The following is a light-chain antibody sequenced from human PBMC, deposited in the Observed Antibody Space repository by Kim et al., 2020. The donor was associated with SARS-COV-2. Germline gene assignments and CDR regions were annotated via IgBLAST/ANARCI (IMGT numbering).Light chain of an antibody. CDR3: LQYNNWPPWT. CDR1: QNIRSN. CDR2: GAS. V-gene: IGKV3-15*01. J-gene: IGKJ1*01. Sequence: EIVMTQSPATLSVSPGERATLSCRASQNIRSNLAWYQQIPGQAPRLLIHGASNRATGIPARFSGSGSGTEFTLTINSLQSDDFAIYYCLQYNNWPPWTFGQGTKVEI.